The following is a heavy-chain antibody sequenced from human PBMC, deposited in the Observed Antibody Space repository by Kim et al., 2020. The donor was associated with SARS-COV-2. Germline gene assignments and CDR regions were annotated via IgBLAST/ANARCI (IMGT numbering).Heavy chain of an antibody. CDR1: SGSITSYY. J-gene: IGHJ5*02. CDR2: IYHIGYI. V-gene: IGHV4-59*13. CDR3: ARVPGVPAYYNWFDP. D-gene: IGHD3-16*01. Sequence: SETLSLTCTVSSGSITSYYWSWIRQPPGKGLEWIGYIYHIGYIYYNPSLKSRVTMSVDTSKNQFSLKLSSVTVADTAVYYCARVPGVPAYYNWFDPWGQGTLVTVST.